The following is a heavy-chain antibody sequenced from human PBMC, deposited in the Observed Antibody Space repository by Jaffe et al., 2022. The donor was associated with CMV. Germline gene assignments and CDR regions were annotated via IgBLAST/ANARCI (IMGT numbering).Heavy chain of an antibody. D-gene: IGHD2-15*01. Sequence: QVQLVQSGAEVKKPGASVKVSCKASGYTFTSYYMHWVRQAPGQGLEWMGIINPSGGSTSYAQKFQGRVTMTRDTSTSTVYMELSSLRSEDTAVYYCARDGQVVAASGWFDPWGQGTLVTVSS. CDR1: GYTFTSYY. CDR2: INPSGGST. J-gene: IGHJ5*02. CDR3: ARDGQVVAASGWFDP. V-gene: IGHV1-46*01.